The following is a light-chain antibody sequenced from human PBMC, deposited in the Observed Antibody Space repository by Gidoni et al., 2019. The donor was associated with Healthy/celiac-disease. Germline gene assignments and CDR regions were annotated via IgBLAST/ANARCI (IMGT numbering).Light chain of an antibody. Sequence: QSALPQPASVSGSPGQSITISCTGTSIYFVGYNYVSWYQQHPGKAPKLMIDEVSNRPSGVSNRFSGSKSGNTASLTSAGLQAEDEADYYCSSYTSSSTWGVGGGTKLTVL. CDR1: SIYFVGYNY. CDR2: EVS. CDR3: SSYTSSSTWG. V-gene: IGLV2-14*01. J-gene: IGLJ3*02.